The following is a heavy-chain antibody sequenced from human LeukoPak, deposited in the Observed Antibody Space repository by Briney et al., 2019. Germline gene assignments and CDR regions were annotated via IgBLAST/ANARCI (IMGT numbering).Heavy chain of an antibody. CDR2: TSAYNGNT. V-gene: IGHV1-18*01. CDR1: GYTFTSYG. J-gene: IGHJ5*02. CDR3: AKNGASGWYRAGNWFDP. D-gene: IGHD6-19*01. Sequence: ASVKVSCKASGYTFTSYGISWVRQAPGQGLEWMGWTSAYNGNTNYAQKLQGRVTMTTDTSTSTAYMELRSLRSDDTAVYYCAKNGASGWYRAGNWFDPWGQGTLVTVSS.